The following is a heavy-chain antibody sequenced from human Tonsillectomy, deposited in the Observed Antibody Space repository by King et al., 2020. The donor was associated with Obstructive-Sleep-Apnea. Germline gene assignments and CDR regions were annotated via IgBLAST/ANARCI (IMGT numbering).Heavy chain of an antibody. CDR1: GLSLTSNGMR. CDR2: IYWDDDK. CDR3: ARPSGGHGMDV. J-gene: IGHJ6*02. Sequence: ITLKESGPTLVKPPQTLTLTCTFSGLSLTSNGMRVAWIRQPPGKALESLALIYWDDDKRYSPSLKSRLTITKDTSKNQVVLTMTNMDPVDTATYYCARPSGGHGMDVWGQGTTVTVSS. V-gene: IGHV2-5*02.